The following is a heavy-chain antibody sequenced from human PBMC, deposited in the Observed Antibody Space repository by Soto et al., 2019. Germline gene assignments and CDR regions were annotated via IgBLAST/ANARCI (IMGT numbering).Heavy chain of an antibody. D-gene: IGHD3-10*01. V-gene: IGHV6-1*01. J-gene: IGHJ6*02. Sequence: PSHTLSLTCAISGDSVSSNSAAWNWIRQSPSRGLEWLGRTYYRSKWYNDYAVSVKSRITINPDTSKNQFSLQLNSVTPEDTAVYYCAREKRYYYGSGSYSGGMDVWGQGTTVTVSS. CDR3: AREKRYYYGSGSYSGGMDV. CDR2: TYYRSKWYN. CDR1: GDSVSSNSAA.